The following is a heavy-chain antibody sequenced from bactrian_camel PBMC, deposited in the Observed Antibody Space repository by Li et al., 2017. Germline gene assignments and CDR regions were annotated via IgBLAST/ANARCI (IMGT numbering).Heavy chain of an antibody. J-gene: IGHJ4*01. CDR2: LDSDGRT. V-gene: IGHV3S42*01. D-gene: IGHD1*01. CDR3: ATDPSVFPVCKIGVMRMDY. CDR1: GLPYSTYC. Sequence: DVQLVESGGGSVQTGGSLRLSCKVSGLPYSTYCLGWFRQAPGQEREAVAGLDSDGRTSYVSSVKGRFTVSQDKDKNTLYLQMNSLKPEDTGMYYCATDPSVFPVCKIGVMRMDYRGQGTQVTVS.